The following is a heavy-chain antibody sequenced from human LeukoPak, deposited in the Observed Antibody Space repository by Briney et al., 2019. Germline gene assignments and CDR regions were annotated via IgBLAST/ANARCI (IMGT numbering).Heavy chain of an antibody. D-gene: IGHD3-10*01. J-gene: IGHJ4*02. Sequence: GESLKISCKGSGYSFTSHWIGWVRPMPGKALEWMGIVNPDDSDTIYSPSFQGQVTISADESITTAYLQWSSLKASDTAMYYCARLRWPRGGRSSFDYWGQGALVTVSS. CDR3: ARLRWPRGGRSSFDY. CDR2: VNPDDSDT. CDR1: GYSFTSHW. V-gene: IGHV5-51*01.